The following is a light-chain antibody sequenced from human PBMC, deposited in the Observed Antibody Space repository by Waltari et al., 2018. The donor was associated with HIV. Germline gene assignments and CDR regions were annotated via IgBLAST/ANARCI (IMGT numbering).Light chain of an antibody. CDR1: SPHIGSNY. Sequence: QSVLTQPPSASGTPGQRVAISCSGSSPHIGSNYVYWYQQLPGTPPKVLIYRSNQRPSGVPDRFSGSKSGTSASLAISALRSEDEADYYCATWDDSLSGPVFGGGTKLTVL. CDR3: ATWDDSLSGPV. CDR2: RSN. J-gene: IGLJ3*02. V-gene: IGLV1-47*01.